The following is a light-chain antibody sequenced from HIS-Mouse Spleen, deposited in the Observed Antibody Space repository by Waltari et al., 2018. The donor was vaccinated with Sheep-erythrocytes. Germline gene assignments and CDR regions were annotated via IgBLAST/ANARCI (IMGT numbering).Light chain of an antibody. J-gene: IGLJ3*02. CDR3: CSYAGSSTPWV. CDR1: SSDAGCYNL. Sequence: QSALTQPASVSGSSGQSIPISCTGTSSDAGCYNLVSWYPQPPGKAPKLMIYEGSKRPSGVSNRFSGSKSGNTASLTISGLQAEDEADYYCCSYAGSSTPWVFGGGTKLTVL. CDR2: EGS. V-gene: IGLV2-23*01.